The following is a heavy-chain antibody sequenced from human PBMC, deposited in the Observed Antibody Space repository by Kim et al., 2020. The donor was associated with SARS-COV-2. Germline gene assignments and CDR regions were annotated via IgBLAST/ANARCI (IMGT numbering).Heavy chain of an antibody. V-gene: IGHV3-9*01. CDR1: GFTFDDYA. Sequence: SLRLSCAASGFTFDDYAMHWVRQAPGKGLEWVSGISWNSGSIGYADSVKGRFTISRDNAKNSLYLQMNSLRAEDTALYYCAKDHYYGSGSHHFDYWGQGTLVTVSS. CDR2: ISWNSGSI. J-gene: IGHJ4*02. D-gene: IGHD3-10*01. CDR3: AKDHYYGSGSHHFDY.